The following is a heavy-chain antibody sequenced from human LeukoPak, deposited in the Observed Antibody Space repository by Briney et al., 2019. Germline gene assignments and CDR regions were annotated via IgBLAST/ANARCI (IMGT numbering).Heavy chain of an antibody. J-gene: IGHJ4*02. CDR3: AKEPLVLGGVDY. V-gene: IGHV3-23*01. CDR2: ISGSGDST. Sequence: PGGSLRLSCAASGFTFSSYVMNWVRQAPGKGLEWVSGISGSGDSTYYADSVKGRFTISRDNAKNTLYLEMNSLRAEDTAVYYCAKEPLVLGGVDYWGQGTLVTVSS. D-gene: IGHD3-16*01. CDR1: GFTFSSYV.